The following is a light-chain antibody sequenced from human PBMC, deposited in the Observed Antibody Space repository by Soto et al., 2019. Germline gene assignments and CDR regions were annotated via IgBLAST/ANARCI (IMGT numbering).Light chain of an antibody. CDR1: QSVTSNY. Sequence: EIVLTQSPATLSLSPGEGATLFCRASQSVTSNYLAWYQQKPGQAPRLLIYGASSRATGIPDRFSGSGSGTDFTLTINRLEPEDFAAYYCQQYGNAPRTFGQGTKVDIK. J-gene: IGKJ1*01. CDR2: GAS. V-gene: IGKV3-20*01. CDR3: QQYGNAPRT.